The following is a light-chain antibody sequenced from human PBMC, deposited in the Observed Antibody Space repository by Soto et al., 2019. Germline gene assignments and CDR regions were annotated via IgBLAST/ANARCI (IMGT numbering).Light chain of an antibody. CDR1: SSDIGGYNY. J-gene: IGLJ2*01. CDR2: EVS. Sequence: QAVVTQPPSASGSPGQSVTISCTGTSSDIGGYNYVSWYQQHPGKAPKLMIYEVSRRPSGVPDRFSGSTSGNTASLTVSGLQAEDEADYYCSSYAGSNTYVVFGGGTKVTVL. V-gene: IGLV2-8*01. CDR3: SSYAGSNTYVV.